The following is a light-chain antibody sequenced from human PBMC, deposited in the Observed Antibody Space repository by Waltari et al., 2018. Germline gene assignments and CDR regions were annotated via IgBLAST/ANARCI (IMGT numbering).Light chain of an antibody. J-gene: IGKJ1*01. Sequence: AIRMTQSTSSFSASTGDRHTIICRASQGISSYLHWDQQNPGKAPKLLFYAASTLQSGFPSRFSGSGSGTAFTLTISCLQSEEFATYYGNQNYSYPRTFGKGTKVEIK. CDR2: AAS. CDR1: QGISSY. CDR3: NQNYSYPRT. V-gene: IGKV1-8*01.